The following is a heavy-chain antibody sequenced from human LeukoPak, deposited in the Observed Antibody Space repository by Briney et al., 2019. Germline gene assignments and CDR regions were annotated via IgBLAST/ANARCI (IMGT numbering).Heavy chain of an antibody. D-gene: IGHD3-10*01. CDR2: INPNSGGT. Sequence: ASVKVSCKASGYTFTGYYMHWVRQAPGQGLEWMGWINPNSGGTNYAQQFQGRVTMTRDTSISTAYMELSRLRSDDTAVYYCARWKGRWAIESPFDYWGRGTLVTVSS. J-gene: IGHJ4*02. CDR1: GYTFTGYY. V-gene: IGHV1-2*02. CDR3: ARWKGRWAIESPFDY.